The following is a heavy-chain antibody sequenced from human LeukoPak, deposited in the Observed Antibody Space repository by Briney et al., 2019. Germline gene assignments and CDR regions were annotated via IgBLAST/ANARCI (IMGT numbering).Heavy chain of an antibody. CDR2: INSDGSST. J-gene: IGHJ4*02. D-gene: IGHD2-15*01. V-gene: IGHV3-74*01. CDR3: ARDYRKSDCSGGSCYPDY. Sequence: GGSLRLSCAASGFTFSNYWMHWVRQAPGKGLVWVSRINSDGSSTNYADSVKGRFTISRDNAKNTLYLQMNSLRAKDTAVYYCARDYRKSDCSGGSCYPDYWGQGTLVTVSS. CDR1: GFTFSNYW.